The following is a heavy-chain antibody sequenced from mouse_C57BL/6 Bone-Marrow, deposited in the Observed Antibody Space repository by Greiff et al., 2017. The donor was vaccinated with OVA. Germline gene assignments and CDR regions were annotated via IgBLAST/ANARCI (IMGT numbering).Heavy chain of an antibody. V-gene: IGHV1-39*01. CDR3: YYYGSSPWYFDV. D-gene: IGHD1-1*01. CDR2: INPNYGTT. J-gene: IGHJ1*03. Sequence: VQLQQSGPELVKPGASVKISCKASGYSFTDYNMNWVKQSNGKSLEWIGVINPNYGTTSYNQKFKGKATLTVDQSSSTAYMQLNSLTSEDSAVYYCYYYGSSPWYFDVWGTGTTVTVSS. CDR1: GYSFTDYN.